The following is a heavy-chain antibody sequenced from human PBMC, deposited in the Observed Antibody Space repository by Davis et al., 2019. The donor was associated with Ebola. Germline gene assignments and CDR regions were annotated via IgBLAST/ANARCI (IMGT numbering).Heavy chain of an antibody. Sequence: PGGSLRLSCAASGFTFRSYDMHWVRQATGKGLEWVSAIGAAGDTYYPVSVKGRFPISRENAKNSLYLQMNSLRAEDTAVYYCARAGFGSTWFDCWGQGILVTVSS. V-gene: IGHV3-13*01. CDR2: IGAAGDT. D-gene: IGHD6-13*01. CDR3: ARAGFGSTWFDC. J-gene: IGHJ5*01. CDR1: GFTFRSYD.